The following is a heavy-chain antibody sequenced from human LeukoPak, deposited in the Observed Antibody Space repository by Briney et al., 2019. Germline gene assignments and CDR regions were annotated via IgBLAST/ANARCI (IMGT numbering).Heavy chain of an antibody. CDR2: INHSGST. CDR3: ARGRRRGYSSSRLAFDI. Sequence: SETLSLTCAVYGGSFSGYYWSWIRQPPGKGLEWIGEINHSGSTNYNPSLKSRVTISVDTSKNQFSLKLSSVTAADTAVYYCARGRRRGYSSSRLAFDIWGQGTMVTVSS. J-gene: IGHJ3*02. V-gene: IGHV4-34*01. CDR1: GGSFSGYY. D-gene: IGHD6-13*01.